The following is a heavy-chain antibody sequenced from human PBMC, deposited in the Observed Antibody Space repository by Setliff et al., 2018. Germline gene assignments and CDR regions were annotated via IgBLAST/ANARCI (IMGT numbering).Heavy chain of an antibody. D-gene: IGHD2-15*01. V-gene: IGHV3-21*01. J-gene: IGHJ3*02. CDR2: ISGSGTYI. CDR3: ATSRGGGGSGYSGWGTNFDI. CDR1: GFTFSTYT. Sequence: GESLKISCAASGFTFSTYTMNWVRQAPGKGLEWVSSISGSGTYIYYADSVKGRFTMSRDNANNSLYLQMNSLRAEDRALYYCATSRGGGGSGYSGWGTNFDIWGQGTMVTVS.